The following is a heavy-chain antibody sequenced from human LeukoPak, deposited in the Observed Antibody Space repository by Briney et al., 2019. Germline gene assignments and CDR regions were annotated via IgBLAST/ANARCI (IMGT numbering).Heavy chain of an antibody. Sequence: GGSLRLSCAASGFTFSSYAMSWVRQAPGKGLEWVSAISGSGGSTYYADSVKGRFTISRDNSKNTLYLQMNSLRAEDTAVYYCAKDPQAYYYGSGSPDFDYWGQGTLVTVSS. CDR1: GFTFSSYA. CDR3: AKDPQAYYYGSGSPDFDY. J-gene: IGHJ4*02. D-gene: IGHD3-10*01. CDR2: ISGSGGST. V-gene: IGHV3-23*01.